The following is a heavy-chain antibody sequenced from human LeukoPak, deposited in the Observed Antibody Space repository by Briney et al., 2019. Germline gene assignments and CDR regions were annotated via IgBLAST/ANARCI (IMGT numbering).Heavy chain of an antibody. CDR2: IRSKVFGGTT. D-gene: IGHD1-7*01. Sequence: GGPLRLSCKAPGSTFGDKLLSWVRQVPGKGREGEGFIRSKVFGGTTEYAASVKGRFTISRDDSKSIAYLQMNSLKTEDTAVYYCTRDPRDWNYLTLNYYYMDVWGKGTTVTVSS. CDR3: TRDPRDWNYLTLNYYYMDV. V-gene: IGHV3-49*04. CDR1: GSTFGDKL. J-gene: IGHJ6*03.